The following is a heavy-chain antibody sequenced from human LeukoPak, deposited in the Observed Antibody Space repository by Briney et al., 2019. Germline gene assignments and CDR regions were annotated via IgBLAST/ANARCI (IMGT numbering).Heavy chain of an antibody. D-gene: IGHD3-9*01. Sequence: PGGSLRLSCAASGFTFSSYAMSWVRQAPGKGLEWVSAISGSGGSTYYADSVKGRFTISRDNSKNTLYLQMNSLRAEDTAVYYCAKDQEKYYDILTGYSPRVHPFDYWGQGTLVTVSS. V-gene: IGHV3-23*01. CDR1: GFTFSSYA. J-gene: IGHJ4*02. CDR3: AKDQEKYYDILTGYSPRVHPFDY. CDR2: ISGSGGST.